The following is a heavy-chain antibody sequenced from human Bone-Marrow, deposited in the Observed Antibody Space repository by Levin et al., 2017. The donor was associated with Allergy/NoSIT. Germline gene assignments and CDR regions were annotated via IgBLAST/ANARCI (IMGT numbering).Heavy chain of an antibody. CDR3: ARGAYYYDSSGYYFDY. D-gene: IGHD3-22*01. V-gene: IGHV3-53*01. Sequence: GESLKISCAASGFTISSNYMSWVRQAPGKGLEWVSVIYSGGSTYYADSVKGRFTISRDNSKNTLYLQMNSLRAEDTAVYYCARGAYYYDSSGYYFDYWGQGTLVTVSS. CDR1: GFTISSNY. J-gene: IGHJ4*02. CDR2: IYSGGST.